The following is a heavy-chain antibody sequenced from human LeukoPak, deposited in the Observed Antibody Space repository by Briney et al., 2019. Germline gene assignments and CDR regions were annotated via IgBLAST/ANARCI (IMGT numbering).Heavy chain of an antibody. D-gene: IGHD1-7*01. CDR1: GDTFTSYF. CDR2: INPNAGTT. Sequence: ASVKVSCRASGDTFTSYFVHWGRQAPGQGLEGMGIINPNAGTTIYAQEFQGRRTVTRDMSTTTVYMELSSLRSDDTAVYYCARASNWNYGYWAPGTLVTVSS. V-gene: IGHV1-46*01. CDR3: ARASNWNYGY. J-gene: IGHJ4*02.